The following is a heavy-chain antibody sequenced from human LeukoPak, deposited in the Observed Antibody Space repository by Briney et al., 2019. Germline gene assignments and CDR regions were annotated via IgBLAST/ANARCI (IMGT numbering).Heavy chain of an antibody. CDR1: GFNFDQYA. J-gene: IGHJ4*02. V-gene: IGHV3-9*01. CDR2: ITWNSGTI. CDR3: VRSVGSDWGHFDF. D-gene: IGHD7-27*01. Sequence: PGRSLRLSCAASGFNFDQYAMFWVRRGRGKGVEWVTGITWNSGTIAYAHSVKRRFTISRDNAKRSLYLQMNSLRTEDTALYYCVRSVGSDWGHFDFRGQGTLVTVSS.